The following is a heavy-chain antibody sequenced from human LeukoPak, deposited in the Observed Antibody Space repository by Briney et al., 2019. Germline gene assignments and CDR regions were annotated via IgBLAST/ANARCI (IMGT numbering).Heavy chain of an antibody. V-gene: IGHV3-48*01. D-gene: IGHD4-17*01. J-gene: IGHJ4*02. CDR1: GFTFSSYS. Sequence: PGGSLRLSCAASGFTFSSYSMNWVRQAPGKGLEWVSYIGSSSSTIYYADSVRGRFTISRDSAKNSLYLQMNSLRAEDTAVYYCARAVHYGERLDYWGQGTLVTVSS. CDR3: ARAVHYGERLDY. CDR2: IGSSSSTI.